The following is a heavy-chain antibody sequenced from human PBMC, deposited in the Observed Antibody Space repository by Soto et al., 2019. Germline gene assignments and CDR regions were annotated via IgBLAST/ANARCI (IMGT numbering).Heavy chain of an antibody. V-gene: IGHV4-4*02. J-gene: IGHJ4*02. Sequence: LSLTCAVSGGSISSSNWWSWVRQPPGKGLEWIGEIYHSGSTNYNPSLKSQVTISVDKSKNQFSLKLSSVTAADTAVYYCARAQGDYYGSGSYLDYWGQGTLVTVSS. CDR3: ARAQGDYYGSGSYLDY. CDR2: IYHSGST. D-gene: IGHD3-10*01. CDR1: GGSISSSNW.